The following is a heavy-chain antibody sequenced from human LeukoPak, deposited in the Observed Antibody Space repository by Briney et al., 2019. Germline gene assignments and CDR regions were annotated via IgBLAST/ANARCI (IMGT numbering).Heavy chain of an antibody. J-gene: IGHJ4*02. CDR2: IYYSGST. V-gene: IGHV4-59*01. D-gene: IGHD6-19*01. Sequence: SETLSLTCTVSGGSLSSYYWSWVRQPPGKGLEWMGYIYYSGSTNYNPSLKSRVTISVDTSKNQFSLKLSSVTAADTAVYYCARGYSSGWPPKDWGQGTLVTVSS. CDR1: GGSLSSYY. CDR3: ARGYSSGWPPKD.